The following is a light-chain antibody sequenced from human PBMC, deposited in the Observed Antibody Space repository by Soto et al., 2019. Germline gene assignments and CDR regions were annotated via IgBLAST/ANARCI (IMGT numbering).Light chain of an antibody. CDR3: QQYNTVRT. J-gene: IGKJ1*01. CDR1: QSISSW. CDR2: DAS. V-gene: IGKV1-5*01. Sequence: DIQMTQSPSTLSASVGDRVNITCRASQSISSWLAWYQQKPGKAPKLLIYDASSLESGVPSRFSGSGSGTQFTLTISSPQPDDCATYYCQQYNTVRTFGQGTKVEIK.